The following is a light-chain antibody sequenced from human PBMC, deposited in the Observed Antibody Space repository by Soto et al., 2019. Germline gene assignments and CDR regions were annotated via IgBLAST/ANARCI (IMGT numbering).Light chain of an antibody. CDR1: TSNIGSNI. CDR2: NNN. J-gene: IGLJ3*02. V-gene: IGLV1-44*01. CDR3: AAWDDTLNGLV. Sequence: QSVLTQPPSASGTPGQRISISCSGRTSNIGSNIVAWYQHLPGTAPKLLIYNNNQRPSGVPDRFFGSKSGSSASLAISGLQRDDEPHDYCAAWDDTLNGLVFGGGTKRTVL.